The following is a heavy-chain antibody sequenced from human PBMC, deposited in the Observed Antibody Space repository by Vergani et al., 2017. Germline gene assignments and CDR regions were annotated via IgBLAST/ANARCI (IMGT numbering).Heavy chain of an antibody. CDR3: ARIPARYYFDG. V-gene: IGHV2-70*15. CDR2: IDWDDDK. Sequence: QVTLRESGPALVRPTQTLTLTCTFSGFSLSTSGMCVSWIRQPPGKALVWVARIDWDDDKYYSTSLKTRLTISKDTSKNQVVLTMTIMDPVDTATYYCARIPARYYFDGWSQGTLVTVSS. J-gene: IGHJ4*02. CDR1: GFSLSTSGMC.